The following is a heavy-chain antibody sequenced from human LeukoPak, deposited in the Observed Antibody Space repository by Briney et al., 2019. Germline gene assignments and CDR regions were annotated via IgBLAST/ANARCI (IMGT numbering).Heavy chain of an antibody. V-gene: IGHV4-59*08. CDR1: GGSISSYY. D-gene: IGHD3-22*01. Sequence: SETLSLTCTVSGGSISSYYWSWIRQPPGKGLEWIGYIYYSGSTNYNPSLKSRVTISVDTSKNQFSLKLSSVTAADTAVYYCARDYDSSGYSYYWGQGTLVTVSS. CDR2: IYYSGST. J-gene: IGHJ4*02. CDR3: ARDYDSSGYSYY.